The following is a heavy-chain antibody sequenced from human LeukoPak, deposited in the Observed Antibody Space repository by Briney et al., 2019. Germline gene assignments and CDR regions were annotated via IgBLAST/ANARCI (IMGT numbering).Heavy chain of an antibody. Sequence: GGPLRLSCAASGFTFSNYWMHWVRQAPGKGLVWVSRINSDGINTSYADSVKGRFTISRDNAKNTLNLQMNSLRAEDTAVYYCARDLGQYYDTSDNWFDPWGQGTLVTVSS. CDR3: ARDLGQYYDTSDNWFDP. D-gene: IGHD3-22*01. J-gene: IGHJ5*02. CDR1: GFTFSNYW. CDR2: INSDGINT. V-gene: IGHV3-74*01.